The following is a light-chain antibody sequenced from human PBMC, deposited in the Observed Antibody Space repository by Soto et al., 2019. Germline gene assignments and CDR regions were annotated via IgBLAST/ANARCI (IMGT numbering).Light chain of an antibody. CDR1: QTISSW. CDR2: DAS. V-gene: IGKV1-5*01. J-gene: IGKJ2*01. Sequence: DIQMTQSPSTLSASVGDRVTSTCRASQTISSWLAWYQQKPREAPKLLIYDASTLESGVPSRFSGSVSGTEFTLTISSLQPDDFATYYCQQYNSYSPTFGQGTKLEIK. CDR3: QQYNSYSPT.